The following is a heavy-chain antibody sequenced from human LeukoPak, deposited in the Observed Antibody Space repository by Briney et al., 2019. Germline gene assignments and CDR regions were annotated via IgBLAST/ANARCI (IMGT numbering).Heavy chain of an antibody. Sequence: GGSLRLSCIGSGFPFSAYAMTWVRQAPGKGLEWGSSIQGSGGIRGYADSVQGRFTISRDNSKNTLFLQMNSLRGEDTAVYYCGRDPNGDYIGAFEMWGPGTLVTVSS. CDR2: IQGSGGIR. J-gene: IGHJ3*02. D-gene: IGHD4-17*01. V-gene: IGHV3-23*01. CDR3: GRDPNGDYIGAFEM. CDR1: GFPFSAYA.